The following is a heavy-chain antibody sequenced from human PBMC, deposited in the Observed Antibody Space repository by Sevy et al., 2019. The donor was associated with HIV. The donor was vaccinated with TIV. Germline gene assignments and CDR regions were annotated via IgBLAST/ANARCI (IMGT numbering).Heavy chain of an antibody. CDR2: ISSSSSYI. D-gene: IGHD3-3*01. CDR3: ARDSRDFWSGSLYDY. J-gene: IGHJ4*02. Sequence: GGSLRLSCAASGFTFSSYSMNWVRQAPGKGLEWVSSISSSSSYIYYADSVKGRFTISRDNAKNSLYLQMNSLRAEDTALYYCARDSRDFWSGSLYDYWGQGTLVTVTS. CDR1: GFTFSSYS. V-gene: IGHV3-21*01.